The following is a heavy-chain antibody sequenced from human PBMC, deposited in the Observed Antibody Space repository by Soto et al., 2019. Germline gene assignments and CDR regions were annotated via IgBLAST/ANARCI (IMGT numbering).Heavy chain of an antibody. CDR3: ARGYCSGGSCPLLFDY. Sequence: QVRLQQWGAGLLKPSETLSLTCAVYGGSFSGYYWSWIRQPPGKGLEWIGEINHSGSTNYNPSLKSRVTISVDTSKNQFSLKLSSVTAADTAVYYCARGYCSGGSCPLLFDYWGQGTLVTVSS. CDR2: INHSGST. D-gene: IGHD2-15*01. V-gene: IGHV4-34*01. CDR1: GGSFSGYY. J-gene: IGHJ4*02.